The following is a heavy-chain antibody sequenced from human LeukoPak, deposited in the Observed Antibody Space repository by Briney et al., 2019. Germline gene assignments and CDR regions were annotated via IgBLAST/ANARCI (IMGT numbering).Heavy chain of an antibody. CDR2: IYYSGTT. CDR3: ARSYDSSGYYPQGAFDI. J-gene: IGHJ3*02. Sequence: PSETLSLTCTVSGGSISSYYWSWIRQPPGKRLEWIGYIYYSGTTNYNPSLKSRLTISVDTSKNQFSLKLSSVTAADTAVYYCARSYDSSGYYPQGAFDIWGQGTMVTVYS. D-gene: IGHD3-22*01. CDR1: GGSISSYY. V-gene: IGHV4-59*01.